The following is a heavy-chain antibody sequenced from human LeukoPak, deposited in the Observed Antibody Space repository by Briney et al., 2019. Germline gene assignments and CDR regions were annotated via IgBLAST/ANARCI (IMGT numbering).Heavy chain of an antibody. CDR2: IYYSGST. V-gene: IGHV4-39*07. Sequence: PSETLSLTCTVSGGSISSSSYYWGWIRQPPGKGLEWIGSIYYSGSTHYNPSLKSRVTISVDTSKNQFSLKLSSVTAADTAVYYCARGGWNKFDYWGQGTLVTVSS. J-gene: IGHJ4*02. CDR1: GGSISSSSYY. CDR3: ARGGWNKFDY. D-gene: IGHD3-22*01.